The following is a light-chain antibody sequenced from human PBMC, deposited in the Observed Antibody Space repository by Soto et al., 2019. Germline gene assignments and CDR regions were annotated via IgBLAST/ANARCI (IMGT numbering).Light chain of an antibody. CDR1: QNSNSQ. J-gene: IGKJ5*01. Sequence: EIVLTQSPATLSLSPGERATLSCRASQNSNSQLAWYQQKFGQTPRLLIYDASNRATGIPARFSGSGSGTDFTLTISSLEPEDFALYYCQQRSNWPPITFGQGTRLEIK. CDR2: DAS. CDR3: QQRSNWPPIT. V-gene: IGKV3-11*01.